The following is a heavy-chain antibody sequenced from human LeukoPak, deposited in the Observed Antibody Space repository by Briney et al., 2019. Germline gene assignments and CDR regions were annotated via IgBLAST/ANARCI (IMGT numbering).Heavy chain of an antibody. J-gene: IGHJ6*02. Sequence: SVKVSCKASGFTFTSSAVQWVRQARGQRLEWIGWIVVGSGNTNYAQKFQERVTITRDMSTSTAYMELSSLRSEDTAVYYCAARDSSGYYYYYYGMDVWGQGPRSPSP. V-gene: IGHV1-58*01. D-gene: IGHD3-22*01. CDR3: AARDSSGYYYYYYGMDV. CDR1: GFTFTSSA. CDR2: IVVGSGNT.